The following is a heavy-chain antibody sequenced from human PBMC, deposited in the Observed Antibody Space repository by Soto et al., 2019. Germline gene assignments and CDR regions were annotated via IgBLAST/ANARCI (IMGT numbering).Heavy chain of an antibody. J-gene: IGHJ4*02. CDR3: ARDSQSVEAAVARGDWGLFDY. D-gene: IGHD7-27*01. V-gene: IGHV3-33*01. CDR2: IWSDGSRK. Sequence: TAGSLTLSCAASGFPFSSRGVHWVRPAPGKGLEWVAVIWSDGSRKYYADSVKGRFIISRDNSKNTLYLEMNSLRGEDTASYYCARDSQSVEAAVARGDWGLFDYWGQGTLVTVSS. CDR1: GFPFSSRG.